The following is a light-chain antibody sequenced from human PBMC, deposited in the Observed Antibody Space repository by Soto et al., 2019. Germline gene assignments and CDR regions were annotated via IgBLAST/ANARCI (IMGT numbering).Light chain of an antibody. CDR2: HAS. CDR3: QQYNKWPLT. CDR1: QSVSSN. Sequence: EIVMTQSPATLSVSPGERATLSCRASQSVSSNLAWYQQKPGQAPRLLIYHASTRATGILARFSGSGSGTEFTLTISSLQSEDFAVYYCQQYNKWPLTFGGGTKVEIK. J-gene: IGKJ4*01. V-gene: IGKV3-15*01.